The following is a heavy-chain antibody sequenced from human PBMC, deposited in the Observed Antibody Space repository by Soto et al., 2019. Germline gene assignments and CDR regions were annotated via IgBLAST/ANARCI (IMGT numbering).Heavy chain of an antibody. J-gene: IGHJ6*02. CDR2: ISGSGGST. V-gene: IGHV3-23*01. CDR1: GFTFRSYA. Sequence: GESLKISCAASGFTFRSYARSWVRQAPGKGLEWVSAISGSGGSTYYADSVKGRFTISRDNSKNTLYLQMNSLRAEDTAVYYCASASDYYDSSGYLPSPDYYYYYGMDVWGQGTTVTVSS. CDR3: ASASDYYDSSGYLPSPDYYYYYGMDV. D-gene: IGHD3-22*01.